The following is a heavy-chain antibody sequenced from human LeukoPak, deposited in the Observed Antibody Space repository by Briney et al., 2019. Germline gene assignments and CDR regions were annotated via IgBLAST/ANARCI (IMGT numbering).Heavy chain of an antibody. CDR2: IYTSGST. J-gene: IGHJ6*03. D-gene: IGHD6-6*01. CDR1: GGSISSGSYY. Sequence: SETLSLTCTVSGGSISSGSYYWSWIRQPAGKGLEWIGRIYTSGSTNYNPSLKSRVTISVDTSKNQFSLKLSSVTAADTAVYYCARESRSSFYYYYYMDVWGKGTTVTVSS. V-gene: IGHV4-61*02. CDR3: ARESRSSFYYYYYMDV.